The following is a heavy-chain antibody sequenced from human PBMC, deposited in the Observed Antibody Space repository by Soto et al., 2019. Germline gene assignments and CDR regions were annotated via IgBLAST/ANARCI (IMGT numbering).Heavy chain of an antibody. Sequence: QVQLVESGGGVVQPGRSLRLSCAASGFTFSSYGMHWVRQAPGKGLEWVAVIWYDGSNKYYADSVKGRFTISRDNSKNTLYLQMSSLRAEDTAVYCGARDPGYKGWGQGTLVTVSS. V-gene: IGHV3-33*01. CDR2: IWYDGSNK. CDR3: ARDPGYKG. J-gene: IGHJ4*02. CDR1: GFTFSSYG. D-gene: IGHD1-20*01.